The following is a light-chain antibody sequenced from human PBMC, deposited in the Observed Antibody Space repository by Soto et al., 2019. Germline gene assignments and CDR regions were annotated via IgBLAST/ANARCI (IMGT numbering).Light chain of an antibody. CDR3: MQAFLTPYL. J-gene: IGKJ2*01. Sequence: DIVMTQSPLSLPVTPGEPASISCRSSQSLLHSNSNHYLDWYVQKPGQSPHLLIFLGSNRASGVPDRVSGTGSGTDFTRNISRLEAEDVGVYCYMQAFLTPYLFGQGTNLEI. CDR2: LGS. CDR1: QSLLHSNSNHY. V-gene: IGKV2-28*01.